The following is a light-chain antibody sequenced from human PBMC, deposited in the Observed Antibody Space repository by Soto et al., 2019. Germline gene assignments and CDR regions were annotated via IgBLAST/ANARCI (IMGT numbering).Light chain of an antibody. Sequence: EILMTQSPATLSVSPGERGTLSCRASQSVSSNLAWYQQKPGQAPRLLMYDASTRATGISARFSGSGSGTEFTLTISSLQSEDFAVYYCQQYNNWPRTFGQGTKVEVK. V-gene: IGKV3-15*01. CDR2: DAS. CDR1: QSVSSN. CDR3: QQYNNWPRT. J-gene: IGKJ1*01.